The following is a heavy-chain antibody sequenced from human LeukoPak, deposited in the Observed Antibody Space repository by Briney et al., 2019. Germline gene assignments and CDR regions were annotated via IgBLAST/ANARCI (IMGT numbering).Heavy chain of an antibody. Sequence: GRSLRLSCAASGFTFSSYGMHWVRQAPGKGLEWVAVIWYDGSNKYYADSVKGRFTISRDNSKNTLYLQMNSLRAEDTAVHYCARDPSDTMVQALYYYYMDVWGKGTTVTVSS. V-gene: IGHV3-33*01. CDR3: ARDPSDTMVQALYYYYMDV. D-gene: IGHD3-10*01. J-gene: IGHJ6*03. CDR1: GFTFSSYG. CDR2: IWYDGSNK.